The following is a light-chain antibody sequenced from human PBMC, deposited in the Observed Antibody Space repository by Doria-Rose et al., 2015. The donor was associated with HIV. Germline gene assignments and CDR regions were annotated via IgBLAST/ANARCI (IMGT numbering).Light chain of an antibody. Sequence: ATLSVSPGERATLSCRASQGIGSDLAWYQQKPGQAPRLLIYRASIRATGIPPRFTGGGSGTEFTFTISSLQSEDFAVYFCQQYSQWPPYTFGQGTKLEVK. J-gene: IGKJ2*01. V-gene: IGKV3-15*01. CDR2: RAS. CDR1: QGIGSD. CDR3: QQYSQWPPYT.